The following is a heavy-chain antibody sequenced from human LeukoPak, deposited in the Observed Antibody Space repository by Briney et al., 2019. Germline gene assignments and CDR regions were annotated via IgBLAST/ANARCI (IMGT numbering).Heavy chain of an antibody. CDR2: ISSNGGST. V-gene: IGHV3-64*04. J-gene: IGHJ4*02. Sequence: GGSLRLSCSASGFTFSSYAMHWVRQAPGKGLEYVSAISSNGGSTYYADSVKGRFTISRDNAKSTLYLQMTSLRAEDTAVYYCARDLGYGYDYWGQGTLVSVSS. D-gene: IGHD5-18*01. CDR1: GFTFSSYA. CDR3: ARDLGYGYDY.